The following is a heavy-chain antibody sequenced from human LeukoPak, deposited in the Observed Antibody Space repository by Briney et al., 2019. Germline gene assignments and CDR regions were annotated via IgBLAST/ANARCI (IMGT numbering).Heavy chain of an antibody. CDR1: GGSFSGYY. CDR3: ARGGGYGGNPRGAFDI. Sequence: SETLSLTCAVYGGSFSGYYWSWIRQPPGKGLEWIGEINHSGSTNYNPSLKSRVTISVDTSKNQFSLKLSSVTAADTAVYYCARGGGYGGNPRGAFDIWGQGTMVTVSS. V-gene: IGHV4-34*01. J-gene: IGHJ3*02. D-gene: IGHD4-17*01. CDR2: INHSGST.